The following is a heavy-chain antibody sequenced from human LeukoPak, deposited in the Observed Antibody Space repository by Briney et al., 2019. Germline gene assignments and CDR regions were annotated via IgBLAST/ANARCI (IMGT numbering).Heavy chain of an antibody. CDR3: ARDLNLVGATVFDY. D-gene: IGHD1-26*01. CDR1: GYTFTTYY. CDR2: INPSGGST. V-gene: IGHV1-46*01. Sequence: GASVKVSCKPSGYTFTTYYMHWVPQAPGQGLEWMGIINPSGGSTSYGKKFQGRVNMTRDTSTSTVYMELSSLRSEDTAVYYCARDLNLVGATVFDYWGQGTLVTVSS. J-gene: IGHJ4*02.